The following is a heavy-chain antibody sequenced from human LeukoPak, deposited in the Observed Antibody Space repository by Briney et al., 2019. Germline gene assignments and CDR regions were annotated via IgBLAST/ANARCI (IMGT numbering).Heavy chain of an antibody. CDR3: AKRLAYYYDNSGLTDTFDI. J-gene: IGHJ3*02. V-gene: IGHV3-23*01. D-gene: IGHD3-22*01. CDR2: ISGSGGST. CDR1: GFTFSNYA. Sequence: QSGGSLRLSCAASGFTFSNYAMSWVRQAPGRGLEWVSAISGSGGSTYYADSVKGRFTISRDNSRNTLYLQMNSLRAEDTAAYYCAKRLAYYYDNSGLTDTFDIWGQGTMVTVSS.